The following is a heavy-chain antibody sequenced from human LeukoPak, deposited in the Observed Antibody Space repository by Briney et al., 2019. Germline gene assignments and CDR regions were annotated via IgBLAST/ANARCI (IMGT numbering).Heavy chain of an antibody. V-gene: IGHV1-18*01. Sequence: ASVKVSCKASGYTFTSYGVSWVRQAPGQGLEWMGWISAYNGNTNYAQKLQGRVTMTTDTSTTTAYMELRSLRSDDTAVYYCARGYITIFGVVTLTFDYWGQGTLVTVSS. CDR1: GYTFTSYG. D-gene: IGHD3-3*01. CDR2: ISAYNGNT. CDR3: ARGYITIFGVVTLTFDY. J-gene: IGHJ4*02.